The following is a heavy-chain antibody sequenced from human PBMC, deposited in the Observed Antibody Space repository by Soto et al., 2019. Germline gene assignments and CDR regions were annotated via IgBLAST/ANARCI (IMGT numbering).Heavy chain of an antibody. CDR1: GFTFSRYS. CDR3: ARDALSYSSSWYYFDY. D-gene: IGHD6-13*01. CDR2: ISSNGGST. J-gene: IGHJ4*02. V-gene: IGHV3-64*01. Sequence: GGALRLSCAASGFTFSRYSMHWGRQAPRKGLEYVSAISSNGGSTYYANSVKGRFTISRDNSKNTLYLQMGSLRAEDMAVYYCARDALSYSSSWYYFDYWGQGTLVTVSS.